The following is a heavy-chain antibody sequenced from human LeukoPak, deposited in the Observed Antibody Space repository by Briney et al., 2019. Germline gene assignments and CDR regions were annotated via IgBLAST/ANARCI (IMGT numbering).Heavy chain of an antibody. CDR2: ISASGAST. D-gene: IGHD3-10*01. Sequence: GGSLRLSCAASGFTFNSYAMSWVRQAPGKGLEWVSSISASGASTHYADSVKGRFTISRDSSKNTLYLQMNRLSAEDTAVYYCARGMRMVRGVTFDYWGQGTLVTVSS. V-gene: IGHV3-23*01. CDR1: GFTFNSYA. J-gene: IGHJ4*02. CDR3: ARGMRMVRGVTFDY.